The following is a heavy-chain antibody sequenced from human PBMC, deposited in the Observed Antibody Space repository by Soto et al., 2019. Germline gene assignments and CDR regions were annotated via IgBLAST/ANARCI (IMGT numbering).Heavy chain of an antibody. D-gene: IGHD4-17*01. CDR3: AKRKGSTVTANSFDP. CDR1: GFTFSSYA. Sequence: EVQLLESGGGLVQPGGSLRLSCAASGFTFSSYAMSWVRQAPGKGLEWVSAISGSGGSTYYADSVKGRFTISRDNSKNTLYLQMNSLRAQDTAVYYCAKRKGSTVTANSFDPWGQGTLVTVSS. CDR2: ISGSGGST. V-gene: IGHV3-23*01. J-gene: IGHJ5*02.